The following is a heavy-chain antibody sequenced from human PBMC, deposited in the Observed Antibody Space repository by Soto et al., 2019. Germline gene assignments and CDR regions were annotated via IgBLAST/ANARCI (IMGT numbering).Heavy chain of an antibody. CDR2: IWYDGSNK. Sequence: QVQLVESGGGVVQPGRSLRLSCAASGFTFSSYGMHWVRQAPGKGLEWVAVIWYDGSNKYYADSVKGRFTISRDNSKNTLYLQINSLRAEDTAVYYCAREGGDVREVYWLLYFDYWGQGTLVTVSS. J-gene: IGHJ4*02. CDR1: GFTFSSYG. V-gene: IGHV3-33*01. D-gene: IGHD3-9*01. CDR3: AREGGDVREVYWLLYFDY.